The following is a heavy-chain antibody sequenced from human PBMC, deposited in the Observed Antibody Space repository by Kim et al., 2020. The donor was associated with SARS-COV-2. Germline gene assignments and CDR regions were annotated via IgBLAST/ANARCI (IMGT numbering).Heavy chain of an antibody. CDR1: GYIFNNYA. CDR3: ARVRWARNDAYDI. Sequence: ASVKVSCKVSGYIFNNYALNWVRQAPGEGLEWMGWINTNTGNPTYAQGFTGRFVFSLDSSVSTAYLQISSLKAEDTAVYYCARVRWARNDAYDIWGQGTM. CDR2: INTNTGNP. D-gene: IGHD3-16*01. V-gene: IGHV7-4-1*02. J-gene: IGHJ3*02.